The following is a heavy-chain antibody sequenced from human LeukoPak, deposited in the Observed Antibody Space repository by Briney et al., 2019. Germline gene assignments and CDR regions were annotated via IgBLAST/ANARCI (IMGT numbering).Heavy chain of an antibody. Sequence: ASVKVSCKASGYTFTSYAMHWVRQAPGQRLEWMGWINAGNGNTKYSQKFQGRVTITRDTSASTAYMELSSLRSEDTAVYYCARDLGAMVTGYFDYWGQGTLVTVSS. CDR1: GYTFTSYA. J-gene: IGHJ4*02. CDR3: ARDLGAMVTGYFDY. CDR2: INAGNGNT. V-gene: IGHV1-3*01. D-gene: IGHD5-18*01.